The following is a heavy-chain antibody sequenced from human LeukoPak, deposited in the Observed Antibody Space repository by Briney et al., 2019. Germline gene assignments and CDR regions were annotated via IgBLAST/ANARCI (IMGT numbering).Heavy chain of an antibody. J-gene: IGHJ4*02. CDR1: GYTFTSYG. V-gene: IGHV1-18*01. CDR3: ARALYYDSSGYPIDY. Sequence: GASVKVSCKASGYTFTSYGTSWVRQAPGQGLEWMGWISAYNGNTNYAQKLQGGVTMTTDTSTSTAYMELRSLRSDDTAVYYCARALYYDSSGYPIDYWGQGTLVTVSS. CDR2: ISAYNGNT. D-gene: IGHD3-22*01.